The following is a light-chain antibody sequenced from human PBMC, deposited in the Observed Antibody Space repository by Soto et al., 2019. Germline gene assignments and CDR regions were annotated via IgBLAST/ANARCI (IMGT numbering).Light chain of an antibody. CDR2: VAS. CDR3: QKYNSAPWT. J-gene: IGKJ1*01. CDR1: QGISNY. Sequence: DIQMTQSPSSLSASVGDRVTITCRASQGISNYLAWYQQQPGKVPKLLIYVASTLQSGVPSRFSGSGSGTDVNLTISSLQPEDVATYYCQKYNSAPWTFGQGTKVEIK. V-gene: IGKV1-27*01.